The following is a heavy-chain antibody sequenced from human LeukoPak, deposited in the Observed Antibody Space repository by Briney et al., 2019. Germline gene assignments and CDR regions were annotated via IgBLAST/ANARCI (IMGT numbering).Heavy chain of an antibody. CDR3: ARERKDYDILTGYPKDYFDY. V-gene: IGHV4-39*07. Sequence: SETLSLTCTVSGGSISSSSYYWGWIRQPPGTGLEWIGSIYYSGSTYYNPSLKSRVTISVDTSKNQFSLKLSSVTAADTAVYYCARERKDYDILTGYPKDYFDYWGQGTLVTVSS. D-gene: IGHD3-9*01. CDR1: GGSISSSSYY. J-gene: IGHJ4*02. CDR2: IYYSGST.